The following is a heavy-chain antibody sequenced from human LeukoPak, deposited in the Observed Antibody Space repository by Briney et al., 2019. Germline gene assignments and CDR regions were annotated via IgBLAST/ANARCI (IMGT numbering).Heavy chain of an antibody. V-gene: IGHV1-18*01. CDR2: ISAYDGNT. CDR3: ARGGLRWDYYYGMDV. Sequence: ASVKVSCKASGYTFSSYAITWVRQAPGQGLEWMGWISAYDGNTNYAQKLQGRVTITTDTSTSTAYMELRSLRSDDTAVYYCARGGLRWDYYYGMDVWGQGTTVTVSS. CDR1: GYTFSSYA. D-gene: IGHD4-23*01. J-gene: IGHJ6*02.